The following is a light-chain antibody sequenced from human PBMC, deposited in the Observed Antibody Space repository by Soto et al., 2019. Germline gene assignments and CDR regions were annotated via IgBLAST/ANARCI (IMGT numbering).Light chain of an antibody. V-gene: IGKV3-11*01. J-gene: IGKJ4*01. CDR2: GAS. Sequence: EIVLTQSPATLSLSPGERATLSCRASQSVSSYLAWYQQNPGQAPRLLIYGASNRGTGIPARFSGSESGTDFTLTINSLEPEDFAVYYCQRRSNWPPHTFGGGTRVEIK. CDR1: QSVSSY. CDR3: QRRSNWPPHT.